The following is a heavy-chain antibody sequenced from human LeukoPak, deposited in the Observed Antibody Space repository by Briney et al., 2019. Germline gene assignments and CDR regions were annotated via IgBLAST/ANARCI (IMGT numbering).Heavy chain of an antibody. V-gene: IGHV3-30*04. D-gene: IGHD3-10*01. CDR2: ISYDGSNK. CDR3: ARGLLWFGELPI. J-gene: IGHJ3*02. Sequence: GGSLRLSCAASGFTFSRYALHWVRQAPGKGLEWVAVISYDGSNKYYADSVKGRFTISRDNSKNTLYLQMNSLSAEDTAVYYCARGLLWFGELPIWGQGTMVTVSS. CDR1: GFTFSRYA.